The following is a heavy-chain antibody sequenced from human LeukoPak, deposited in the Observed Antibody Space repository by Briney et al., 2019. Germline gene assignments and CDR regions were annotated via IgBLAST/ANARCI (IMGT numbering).Heavy chain of an antibody. V-gene: IGHV1-69*01. CDR2: IIPLVGTP. CDR3: ARGISDFDP. J-gene: IGHJ5*02. D-gene: IGHD3-3*02. Sequence: LEWMGGIIPLVGTPNYSQKFQGRVSITADESTGTAYLELSSLRSEDTAVYYCARGISDFDPWGQGTLVTVSS.